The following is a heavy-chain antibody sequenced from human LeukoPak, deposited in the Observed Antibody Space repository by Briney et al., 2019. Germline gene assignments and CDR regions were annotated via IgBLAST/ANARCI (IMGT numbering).Heavy chain of an antibody. J-gene: IGHJ4*02. V-gene: IGHV3-74*01. CDR3: ARGYCSSTSCPKAYYFAY. CDR2: INSDGSST. Sequence: PGGSLRLYCAASGFTFSSYWMQWVRQAPGKGLVWVSRINSDGSSTSYADSVKGRFTISRDNAKNTLYLQMNSLRAEDTAVYYCARGYCSSTSCPKAYYFAYWGQGTLVTVSS. CDR1: GFTFSSYW. D-gene: IGHD2-2*01.